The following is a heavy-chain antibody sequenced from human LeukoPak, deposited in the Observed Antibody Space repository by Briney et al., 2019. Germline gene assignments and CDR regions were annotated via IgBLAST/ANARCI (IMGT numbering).Heavy chain of an antibody. J-gene: IGHJ3*02. CDR2: IDDGGNT. V-gene: IGHV4-34*01. CDR3: ARFSRITWGDWGDAFDI. D-gene: IGHD2-21*02. Sequence: SETLSLTCSVYGWSFSDYFWSWIRQSPGKGREWIGEIDDGGNTNYNPSLMSRVIVSMEKSKKQFSLVMRSVAAADTAVYYCARFSRITWGDWGDAFDIWGQGTTVIVSS. CDR1: GWSFSDYF.